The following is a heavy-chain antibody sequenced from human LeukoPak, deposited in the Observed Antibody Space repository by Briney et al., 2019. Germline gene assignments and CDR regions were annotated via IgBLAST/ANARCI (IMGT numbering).Heavy chain of an antibody. CDR2: IYTSGST. J-gene: IGHJ5*02. D-gene: IGHD2-2*01. CDR1: GGSIRSYY. Sequence: ASETLSLTCIVSGGSIRSYYWSWIRQPAGKGLEWIGRIYTSGSTNYNPSLKSRVTMSVDTSKNQFSLKPSSVTAADTAVYYCARALLVVVPAASSYWFDPWGQGTLVTVSS. CDR3: ARALLVVVPAASSYWFDP. V-gene: IGHV4-4*07.